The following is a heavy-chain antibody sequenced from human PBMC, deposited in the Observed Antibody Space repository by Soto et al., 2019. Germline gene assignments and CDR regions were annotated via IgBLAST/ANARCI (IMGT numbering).Heavy chain of an antibody. Sequence: ASVKVSCKASGYTFTSYGFSWVRQAPGQGLEWMGWIGPYTGVTNYAQKLQGRVTMTTDTSTSTAYMELRSLRSDDTAVYYCARDGDGPGRRYGYWGQGTLVTVSS. V-gene: IGHV1-18*01. CDR3: ARDGDGPGRRYGY. J-gene: IGHJ4*02. CDR1: GYTFTSYG. D-gene: IGHD3-10*01. CDR2: IGPYTGVT.